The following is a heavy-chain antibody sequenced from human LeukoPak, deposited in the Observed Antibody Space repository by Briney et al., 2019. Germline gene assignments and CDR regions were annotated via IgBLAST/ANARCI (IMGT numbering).Heavy chain of an antibody. CDR1: GFTFSSYA. V-gene: IGHV3-23*01. CDR3: ASTNLVATTKGAF. J-gene: IGHJ4*02. D-gene: IGHD5-12*01. CDR2: ISGSGGST. Sequence: GGSLRLSCAASGFTFSSYAMSWVRQAPGKGLEWVSAISGSGGSTYYADSVKGRFTISRDNSKNTLYLQMNSLRAEDTAVYYCASTNLVATTKGAFWGQGTLVTVSS.